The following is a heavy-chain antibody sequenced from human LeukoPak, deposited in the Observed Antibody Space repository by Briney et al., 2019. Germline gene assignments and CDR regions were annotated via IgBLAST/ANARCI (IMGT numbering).Heavy chain of an antibody. CDR2: IYYSGST. D-gene: IGHD6-13*01. J-gene: IGHJ5*02. Sequence: SETLSLTCTVPGGSISSYYWSWIRQPPGKGLEWIGYIYYSGSTNYNPSLKSRVTISVDTSKNQFSLKLSPVTAADTAVYYCAGVPNSSSWYGYWFDPWGQGTLVTVSS. CDR3: AGVPNSSSWYGYWFDP. CDR1: GGSISSYY. V-gene: IGHV4-59*01.